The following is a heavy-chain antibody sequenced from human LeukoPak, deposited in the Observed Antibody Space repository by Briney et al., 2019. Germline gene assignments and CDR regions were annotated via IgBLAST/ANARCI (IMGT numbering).Heavy chain of an antibody. V-gene: IGHV3-30*02. CDR3: AKANYGDYGNFDY. D-gene: IGHD4-17*01. J-gene: IGHJ4*02. Sequence: PGGSLRLSCAASGFTFSSYGMHWVRQAPGKGLEWVAFIRYDGSNKYYADSVKGRFTISRDNSKNTLYLQMNSLRAEDTAVYYCAKANYGDYGNFDYWGQGTLVTVSS. CDR2: IRYDGSNK. CDR1: GFTFSSYG.